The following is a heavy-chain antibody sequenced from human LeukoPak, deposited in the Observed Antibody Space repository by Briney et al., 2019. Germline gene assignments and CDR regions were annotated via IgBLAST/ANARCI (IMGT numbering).Heavy chain of an antibody. D-gene: IGHD3/OR15-3a*01. CDR2: IYYSGNT. J-gene: IGHJ4*02. Sequence: SETLSLTCTVSGGSIGSTTYYWGWIRQPPGKGLEWIGSIYYSGNTYYNASLKSQVSISIDTSKNQFSLRLTSVTAADTAVYYCARQTGSGLFILPGGQGTLVTVSS. CDR1: GGSIGSTTYY. CDR3: ARQTGSGLFILP. V-gene: IGHV4-39*01.